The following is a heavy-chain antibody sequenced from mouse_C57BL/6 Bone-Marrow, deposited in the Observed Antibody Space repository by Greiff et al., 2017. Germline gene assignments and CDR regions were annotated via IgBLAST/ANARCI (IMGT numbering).Heavy chain of an antibody. J-gene: IGHJ2*01. D-gene: IGHD1-1*01. CDR1: GYTFTSYW. V-gene: IGHV1-55*01. Sequence: QVQLQQPGAELVKPGASVKMSCKASGYTFTSYWITWVKQRPGQGLAWIGDIYPGSGSPNYNEKFKSKATLTVDTSSSTAYMQLRSLTSEDSAVYYCARYGSSSDYWGQGTTLTVSS. CDR3: ARYGSSSDY. CDR2: IYPGSGSP.